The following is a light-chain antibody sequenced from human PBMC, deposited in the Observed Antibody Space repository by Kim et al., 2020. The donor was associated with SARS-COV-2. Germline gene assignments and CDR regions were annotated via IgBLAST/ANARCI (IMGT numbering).Light chain of an antibody. J-gene: IGLJ3*02. V-gene: IGLV1-40*01. CDR2: GNI. Sequence: QPVLTQPPSVSGAPGQRVTISCTGSGSNIGAGYDVQWYQQLPGTAPKLLIYGNINRPSGVPDRFSGSKSGASASLAITGLQAEDEADYYCQSYDSSLSGSVFGGGTQLTVL. CDR1: GSNIGAGYD. CDR3: QSYDSSLSGSV.